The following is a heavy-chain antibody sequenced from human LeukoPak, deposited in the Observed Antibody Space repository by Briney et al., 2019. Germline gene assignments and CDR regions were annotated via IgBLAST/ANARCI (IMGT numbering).Heavy chain of an antibody. CDR3: ARDGSPRIRIVGAKLAFDI. CDR2: IYTSGST. D-gene: IGHD1-26*01. V-gene: IGHV4-4*07. Sequence: SETLSLTCTVSGGSISSYYWSWIRQPAGKGLEWIGRIYTSGSTNYNPSLKSRVTMSVDTSKNQFSLKLSSVTAADTAVYYCARDGSPRIRIVGAKLAFDIWGQGTMVTVSS. CDR1: GGSISSYY. J-gene: IGHJ3*02.